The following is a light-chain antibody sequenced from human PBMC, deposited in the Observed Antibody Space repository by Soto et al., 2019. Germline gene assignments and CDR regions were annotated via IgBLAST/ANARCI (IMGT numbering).Light chain of an antibody. CDR1: SSNIGSNF. CDR2: RNN. V-gene: IGLV1-47*01. CDR3: QSYDNSLSGSWV. J-gene: IGLJ3*02. Sequence: QSVLTQPPSASGTPGQRVIISCSGSSSNIGSNFIYWYRHLPGTAPKLLIYRNNQRPSGVPDRFSGSKSGTSASLAISGLRSEDEADYYCQSYDNSLSGSWVFGGGTQLTVL.